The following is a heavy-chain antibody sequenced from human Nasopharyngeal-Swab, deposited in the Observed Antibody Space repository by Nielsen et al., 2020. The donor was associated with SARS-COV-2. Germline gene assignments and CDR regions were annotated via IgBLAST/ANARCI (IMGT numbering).Heavy chain of an antibody. V-gene: IGHV1-18*01. CDR1: GYTFTSFS. J-gene: IGHJ4*02. CDR2: ISSYNGDT. CDR3: ATAYGSVSSPEY. Sequence: ASVKVSCKASGYTFTSFSISWVRQAPGQGLEWMGWISSYNGDTHYAHSLQGRITMTTDTSTNTAYLELRSLRSDDTAMYYCATAYGSVSSPEYWGQGTLVTVSS. D-gene: IGHD3-10*01.